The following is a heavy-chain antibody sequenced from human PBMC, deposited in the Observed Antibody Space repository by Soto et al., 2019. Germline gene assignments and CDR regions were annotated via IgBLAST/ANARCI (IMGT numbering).Heavy chain of an antibody. D-gene: IGHD6-19*01. J-gene: IGHJ4*02. CDR1: GYTFTSYA. CDR3: ARDSVAGRLGFFFDY. Sequence: GASVKVSCKASGYTFTSYAMHWVRQAPGQRLEWMGWINAGNGNTKYSQKFQGRVTITRDTSASTAYMELSSLRSEDTAVYYCARDSVAGRLGFFFDYWGQGTLVTVSS. CDR2: INAGNGNT. V-gene: IGHV1-3*01.